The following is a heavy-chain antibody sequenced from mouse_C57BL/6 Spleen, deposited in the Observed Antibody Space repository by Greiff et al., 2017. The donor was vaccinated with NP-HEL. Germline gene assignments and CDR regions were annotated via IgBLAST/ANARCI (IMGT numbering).Heavy chain of an antibody. J-gene: IGHJ4*01. Sequence: VQLQQSGPVLVKPGASVKMSCKASGYTFTDYYMNWVKQSHGKSLEWIGVINPYNGGTSYNQKFKGKATLTVDKSSSTAYMELNSLTSEDSAVYYCASLYDYGAMDYWGQGTSVTVAS. V-gene: IGHV1-19*01. D-gene: IGHD2-4*01. CDR1: GYTFTDYY. CDR3: ASLYDYGAMDY. CDR2: INPYNGGT.